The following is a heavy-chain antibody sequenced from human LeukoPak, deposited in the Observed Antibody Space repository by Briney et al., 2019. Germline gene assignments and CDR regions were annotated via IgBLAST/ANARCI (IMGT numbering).Heavy chain of an antibody. J-gene: IGHJ6*03. V-gene: IGHV4-39*01. CDR1: GGSISSSSYY. CDR3: SGCNNYDYLWGYYSAGYYYYYMDV. D-gene: IGHD3-3*01. CDR2: IYYSGST. Sequence: SETLSLTCTVSGGSISSSSYYWGWIRQPPGKGLEWIGSIYYSGSTYYNPSLKSRVTISVDTSKNQFPLKLRSVTAADTAVYYCSGCNNYDYLWGYYSAGYYYYYMDVWGKGTTVTVSS.